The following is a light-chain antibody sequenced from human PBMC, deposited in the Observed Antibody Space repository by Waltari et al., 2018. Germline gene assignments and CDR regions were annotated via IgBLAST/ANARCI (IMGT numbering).Light chain of an antibody. V-gene: IGLV1-44*01. CDR1: SPHIGTHT. Sequence: QSVLTQPPSASGAPGQRVTISCSGSSPHIGTHTVRFYQQVPGTAPILLIYSNTQRPSGVPDRFSGSKSGTSASLAISGLQSGDEADYYCAAWDDSLNGVLFGGGTKLTVL. CDR3: AAWDDSLNGVL. J-gene: IGLJ2*01. CDR2: SNT.